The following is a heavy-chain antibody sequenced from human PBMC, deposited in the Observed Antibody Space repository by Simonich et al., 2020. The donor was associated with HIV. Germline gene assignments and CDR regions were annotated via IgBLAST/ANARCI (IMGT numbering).Heavy chain of an antibody. CDR3: ATGVYYFDY. D-gene: IGHD2-8*01. CDR1: GFTFSSYW. J-gene: IGHJ4*02. CDR2: IKQDGSEK. V-gene: IGHV3-7*01. Sequence: EVQLVESGGGLVQPGGSLRLSCAASGFTFSSYWMSWVRQAPGKGQEWVANIKQDGSEKDYVDSVKGRFTISRDNAKNSLYLQMNSLRAEDTAVYYCATGVYYFDYWGQGTLVTVSS.